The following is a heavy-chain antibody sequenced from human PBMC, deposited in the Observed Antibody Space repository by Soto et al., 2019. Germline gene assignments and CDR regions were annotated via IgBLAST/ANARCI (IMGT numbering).Heavy chain of an antibody. V-gene: IGHV4-39*01. CDR2: ISYSGST. CDR1: GGSISSSNL. CDR3: ARLKDYGGTPFDY. J-gene: IGHJ4*02. D-gene: IGHD4-17*01. Sequence: TLSLTCTVSGGSISSSNLGWIRQPPWNGLEWIGTISYSGSTYYNPSLRSRVTISEDKSKNQFSLKLTSVTAADTAVYFCARLKDYGGTPFDYWGQGTLVTVSS.